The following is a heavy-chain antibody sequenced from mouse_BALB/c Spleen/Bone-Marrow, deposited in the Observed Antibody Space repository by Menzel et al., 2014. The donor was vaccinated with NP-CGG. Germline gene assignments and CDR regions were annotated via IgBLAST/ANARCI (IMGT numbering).Heavy chain of an antibody. D-gene: IGHD2-4*01. V-gene: IGHV1S22*01. CDR2: IYPGSGST. Sequence: LQQSGSELVRPGASVKLSCKASGYTFTSYWMHWVKQRPGQGLEWIGNIYPGSGSTNYDEKFKSKATLTVDTSSSTAYMQLSSLTSEDSGVYYCTKGLPSAYWGQGTLVTVSA. J-gene: IGHJ3*01. CDR1: GYTFTSYW. CDR3: TKGLPSAY.